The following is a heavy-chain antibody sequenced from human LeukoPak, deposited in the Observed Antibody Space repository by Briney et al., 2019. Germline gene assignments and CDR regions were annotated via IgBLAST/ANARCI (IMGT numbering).Heavy chain of an antibody. J-gene: IGHJ6*03. Sequence: PSETLSLTCTVSGGSISYYYWSWIRQPPGKGLEWIGYIYTSGSTKYNPSLNSRVTISADTSKNQFSLKLSSVTAADTAVYYCARHGPSHYYDYHINVWGKGTTVTVSS. V-gene: IGHV4-4*09. CDR2: IYTSGST. CDR1: GGSISYYY. CDR3: ARHGPSHYYDYHINV.